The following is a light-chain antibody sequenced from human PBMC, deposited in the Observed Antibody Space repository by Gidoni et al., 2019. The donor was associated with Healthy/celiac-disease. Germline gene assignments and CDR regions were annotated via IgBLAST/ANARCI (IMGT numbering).Light chain of an antibody. CDR3: QQYGSSPPIT. J-gene: IGKJ5*01. V-gene: IGKV3-20*01. Sequence: IVLTPSPGTLSLSPGERATLSCRARQSVSSSYLAWYQQKPGQAPRLLIYGASSRATGLPDRFSGSGSGTDFTITISRLEPEDFAVYYCQQYGSSPPITFXQXTRLEIK. CDR1: QSVSSSY. CDR2: GAS.